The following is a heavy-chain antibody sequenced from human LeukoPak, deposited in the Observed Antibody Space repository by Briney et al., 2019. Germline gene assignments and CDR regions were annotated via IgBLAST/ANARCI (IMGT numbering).Heavy chain of an antibody. CDR3: TRHAPAVIGWPFDY. D-gene: IGHD3-22*01. Sequence: PSETLSLTCTVSGGSISGYYWSWIRQPPGKEPEWIGYVHYSGTTNYNPPLKSRVTISVDSSNNRFSLKLSSVTAADTAVYYCTRHAPAVIGWPFDYWGQGALVTVSS. J-gene: IGHJ4*02. CDR2: VHYSGTT. V-gene: IGHV4-59*08. CDR1: GGSISGYY.